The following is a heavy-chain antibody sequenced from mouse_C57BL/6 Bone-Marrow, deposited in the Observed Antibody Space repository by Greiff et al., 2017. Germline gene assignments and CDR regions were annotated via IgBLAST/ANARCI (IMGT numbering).Heavy chain of an antibody. J-gene: IGHJ2*01. D-gene: IGHD1-1*01. CDR2: ISYDGSN. Sequence: EVQLQESGPGLVKPSQSLSLTCSVTGYSITSGYYWNWIRQFPGNKLEWMGYISYDGSNNYNPSLKNRISITRDTSKNQFFLKLNSVTTEDTATYYCARGDYYGSRGDYWGQGTTLTVSS. CDR3: ARGDYYGSRGDY. V-gene: IGHV3-6*01. CDR1: GYSITSGYY.